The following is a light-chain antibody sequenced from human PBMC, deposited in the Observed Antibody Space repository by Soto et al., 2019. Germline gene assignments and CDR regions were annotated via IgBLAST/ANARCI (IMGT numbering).Light chain of an antibody. V-gene: IGKV3-20*01. CDR2: GAS. Sequence: EIVLTHPGPLSLSPGEIATLSCRASQTISYSYLAWYQQKTGKAPRLLIYGASIRATGIPDRLSGSGSGKDFTLTISRLETEDFAVYYCQQYGSSTDSIILGHGTRLEIK. CDR1: QTISYSY. CDR3: QQYGSSTDSII. J-gene: IGKJ5*01.